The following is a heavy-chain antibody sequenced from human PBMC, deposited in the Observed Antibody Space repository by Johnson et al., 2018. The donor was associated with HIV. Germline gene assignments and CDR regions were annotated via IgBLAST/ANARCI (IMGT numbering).Heavy chain of an antibody. D-gene: IGHD5-24*01. CDR3: ASGRDGYKADAFDI. J-gene: IGHJ3*02. CDR2: IKQAGGDK. Sequence: VQLVESGGGLVQPGGSLRLSCAASGVTFDNYSMSWVRQAPGKGLEWVSDIKQAGGDKYYVVSVKGRFTISRDNSKNTMYLQMNSLRAEDTAVYYCASGRDGYKADAFDIWGQGTMVTVSS. CDR1: GVTFDNYS. V-gene: IGHV3-7*02.